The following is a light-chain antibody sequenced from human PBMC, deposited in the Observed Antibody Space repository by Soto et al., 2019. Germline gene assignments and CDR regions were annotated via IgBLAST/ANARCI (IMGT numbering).Light chain of an antibody. CDR2: GAS. J-gene: IGKJ2*01. Sequence: EIVLTQSPDTLYLSPGEGATLSCRASQRVNSSYLAWYQQKPGQAPRLLISGASDRATAVPARVRGSGYGTDFTLANSGVEPEYFAVYYGQEYVNSPVTVGQGTKLQ. CDR1: QRVNSSY. CDR3: QEYVNSPVT. V-gene: IGKV3-20*01.